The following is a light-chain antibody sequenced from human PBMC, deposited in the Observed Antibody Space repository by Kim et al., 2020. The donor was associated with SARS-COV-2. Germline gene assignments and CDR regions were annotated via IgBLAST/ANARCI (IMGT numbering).Light chain of an antibody. CDR1: SSDVGGYNY. V-gene: IGLV2-14*03. CDR2: DDS. CDR3: SSYTSSSTLEGV. J-gene: IGLJ3*02. Sequence: QSALTQPASVSGSPGQSLTISCTGTSSDVGGYNYVSWYQQHPGKAPKLMIYDDSNRPSGVSTRFSGSKSGNTASLTISGLQAEDEAAYYCSSYTSSSTLEGVFGAGTQLTVL.